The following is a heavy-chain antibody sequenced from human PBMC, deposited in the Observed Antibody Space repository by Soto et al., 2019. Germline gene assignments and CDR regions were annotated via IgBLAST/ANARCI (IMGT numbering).Heavy chain of an antibody. J-gene: IGHJ4*02. CDR2: ISHSGTT. CDR3: ARHGGNFFDS. Sequence: QVQLQESGPGLVQPSGTLSLTCGVSGVSMSSYNWWSWVRQPPGKGLEWIGEISHSGTTNCNPSLKSRVTISVDKSKNQFSLKLTSVAAADTAVYYCARHGGNFFDSWGQGTLVTVSS. CDR1: GVSMSSYNW. V-gene: IGHV4-4*02.